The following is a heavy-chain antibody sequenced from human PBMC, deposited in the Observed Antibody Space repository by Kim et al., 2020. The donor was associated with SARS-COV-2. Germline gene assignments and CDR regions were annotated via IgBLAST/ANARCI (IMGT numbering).Heavy chain of an antibody. CDR3: ARDGETTVVTLDAFDI. CDR2: ISSSSSYI. V-gene: IGHV3-21*01. CDR1: GFTFSSYS. Sequence: GGSLRLSCAASGFTFSSYSMNWVRQAPGKGLEWVSSISSSSSYIYYADSVKGRFTISRDNAKNSLYLQMNSLRAEDTAVYYCARDGETTVVTLDAFDIWGQGTMVTVSS. D-gene: IGHD4-17*01. J-gene: IGHJ3*02.